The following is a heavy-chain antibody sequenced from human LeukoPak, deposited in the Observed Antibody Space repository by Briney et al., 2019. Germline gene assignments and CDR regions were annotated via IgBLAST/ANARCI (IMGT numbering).Heavy chain of an antibody. J-gene: IGHJ6*02. CDR1: GFTVSSNY. CDR2: IYSGGST. D-gene: IGHD3-3*01. Sequence: GGSLRPSCAASGFTVSSNYMSWVRQAPGKGLEWVSVIYSGGSTYYADSVKGRFTISRDNSKNTLYLQMNSLRAEDTAVYYCARGRLRFLEWLPDYYYYGMDVWGQGTTVTVSS. CDR3: ARGRLRFLEWLPDYYYYGMDV. V-gene: IGHV3-53*01.